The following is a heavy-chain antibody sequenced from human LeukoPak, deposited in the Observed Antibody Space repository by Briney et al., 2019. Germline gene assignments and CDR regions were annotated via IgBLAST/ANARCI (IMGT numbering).Heavy chain of an antibody. J-gene: IGHJ4*02. CDR2: ISYDGSNK. Sequence: GRSLRLSCAASGFTFSSYAMHWVRQAPGKGLEWVAVISYDGSNKYYADSVKGRFTISRDNSKNTLYLQMNSLRAEDTAVYYCARVLDDYGGNFLMGCWGQGTLVTVSS. CDR1: GFTFSSYA. D-gene: IGHD4-23*01. CDR3: ARVLDDYGGNFLMGC. V-gene: IGHV3-30*04.